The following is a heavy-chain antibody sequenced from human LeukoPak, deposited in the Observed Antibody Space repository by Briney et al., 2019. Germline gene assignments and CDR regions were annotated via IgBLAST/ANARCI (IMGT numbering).Heavy chain of an antibody. V-gene: IGHV1-69*05. J-gene: IGHJ4*02. CDR3: ALAGGYYYDSSGYYPY. D-gene: IGHD3-22*01. CDR1: GGTFSSYA. Sequence: SVKVSCKASGGTFSSYAISWVRQAPGQGLEWVGRIIPIFGTANYAQKYQGRVTITTDESTSTAYMELSSLRSEDTAVYYCALAGGYYYDSSGYYPYWGQGTLVTVSS. CDR2: IIPIFGTA.